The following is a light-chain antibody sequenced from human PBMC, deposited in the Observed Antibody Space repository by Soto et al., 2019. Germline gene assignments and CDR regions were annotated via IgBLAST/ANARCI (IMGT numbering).Light chain of an antibody. Sequence: DIQMTQSPSTLSAPVGDRVTITCRASQSISGWLAWYQQKPGKPPKLLIYDASSLEGGVPSRFSGSGSGTEFTLTISSLQPDDFATYYCQQYYSYPWTFGQGTKVDIK. CDR2: DAS. CDR3: QQYYSYPWT. CDR1: QSISGW. V-gene: IGKV1-5*01. J-gene: IGKJ1*01.